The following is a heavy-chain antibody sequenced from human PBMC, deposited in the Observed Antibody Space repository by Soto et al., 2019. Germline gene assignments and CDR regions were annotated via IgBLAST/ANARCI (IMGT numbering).Heavy chain of an antibody. CDR2: IFHTGST. CDR1: GGSISSGNFS. J-gene: IGHJ5*02. Sequence: TSETLSLTCTVSGGSISSGNFSWTWIRQPPGKGLEWIAYIFHTGSTFYNSSLKPRVSISVDRSKNQFSLKLKSVTETDTAVYYCARVPGPWGQGTLVTVSS. V-gene: IGHV4-30-2*01. CDR3: ARVPGP.